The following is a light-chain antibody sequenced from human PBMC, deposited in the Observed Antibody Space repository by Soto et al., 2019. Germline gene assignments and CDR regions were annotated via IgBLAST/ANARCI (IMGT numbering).Light chain of an antibody. J-gene: IGKJ2*01. Sequence: DIQLTQSPSFLSASVGDRVTITCRASQGIGSYLAWYQQRPGKAPKLLIYAASTLQSGVPSRFSGSGSGTEFTLTFSSLQPEDFATFYCQQLNSYPRTFGQGTKLEIK. CDR1: QGIGSY. V-gene: IGKV1-9*01. CDR2: AAS. CDR3: QQLNSYPRT.